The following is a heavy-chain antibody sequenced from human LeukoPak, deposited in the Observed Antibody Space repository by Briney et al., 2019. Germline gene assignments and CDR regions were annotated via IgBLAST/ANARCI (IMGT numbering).Heavy chain of an antibody. CDR3: ARVRIAAAGTGWFDP. Sequence: SETLSLTCAVSGGSISSSNWWSWVRQPPGKGLEWIGEIYHSGSTNYNPSLKSRVTISVDKSKNQFSLKLSSVTAADTAVYYCARVRIAAAGTGWFDPWGQGTLVTVSS. V-gene: IGHV4-4*02. CDR1: GGSISSSNW. CDR2: IYHSGST. J-gene: IGHJ5*02. D-gene: IGHD6-13*01.